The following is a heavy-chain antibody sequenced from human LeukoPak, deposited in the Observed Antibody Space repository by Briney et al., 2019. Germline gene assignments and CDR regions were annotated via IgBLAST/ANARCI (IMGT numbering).Heavy chain of an antibody. V-gene: IGHV4-59*08. Sequence: PSETLSLTCTVSGGSISSYYWSWIRQPPGKGLEWIGYIYYSGSTNYNPSPKSRVTISVDTSKNQFSLKLSSVTAADTAVYYCARQKWSTSVDYWGQGTLVTVSS. D-gene: IGHD2-2*01. CDR3: ARQKWSTSVDY. CDR2: IYYSGST. J-gene: IGHJ4*02. CDR1: GGSISSYY.